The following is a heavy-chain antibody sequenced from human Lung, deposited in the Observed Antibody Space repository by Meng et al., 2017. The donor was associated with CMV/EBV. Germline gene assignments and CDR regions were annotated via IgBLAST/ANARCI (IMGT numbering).Heavy chain of an antibody. CDR2: VDYSGST. V-gene: IGHV4-59*12. J-gene: IGHJ6*02. D-gene: IGHD3-3*01. Sequence: SXTXSLXCPVPGGSITSYYWSWSRQPPGKGLEWIGYVDYSGSTSYKPSLKSRVTISLVTYKNQFSLKLSSVTAADTGVYDCARDQFTIFGVVRGMDVWGQGTTVTVSS. CDR3: ARDQFTIFGVVRGMDV. CDR1: GGSITSYY.